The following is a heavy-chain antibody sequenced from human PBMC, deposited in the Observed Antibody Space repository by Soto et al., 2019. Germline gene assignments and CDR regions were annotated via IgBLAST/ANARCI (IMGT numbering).Heavy chain of an antibody. CDR3: AREVYYDFWSGFNTHPYYFDD. V-gene: IGHV3-30-3*01. D-gene: IGHD3-3*01. CDR2: ISDDGSNT. J-gene: IGHJ4*02. Sequence: QVQLVESGGGVVQPGRSLRLSCAASGFTFSRHTMHWVRQAPGKGLEWVAAISDDGSNTYYADSVKGRFTISRDNSKNTLDLQMNSLSSEDTAGHHCAREVYYDFWSGFNTHPYYFDDWGQGTLVTVSS. CDR1: GFTFSRHT.